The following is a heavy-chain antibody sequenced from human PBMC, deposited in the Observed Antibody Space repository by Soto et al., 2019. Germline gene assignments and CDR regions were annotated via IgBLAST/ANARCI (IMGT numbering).Heavy chain of an antibody. Sequence: ASVKVSCKASGYTFTSYYMHWVRQAPGQGLEWMGIINPSGGSTSYAQKFQGRVTMTRDTSTSTVYMELSSLRSEDTAVYYCARTEEGGSYYDFWSGYLRYSYYGMDVWGQGTTVTVSS. J-gene: IGHJ6*02. CDR2: INPSGGST. CDR1: GYTFTSYY. V-gene: IGHV1-46*01. D-gene: IGHD3-3*01. CDR3: ARTEEGGSYYDFWSGYLRYSYYGMDV.